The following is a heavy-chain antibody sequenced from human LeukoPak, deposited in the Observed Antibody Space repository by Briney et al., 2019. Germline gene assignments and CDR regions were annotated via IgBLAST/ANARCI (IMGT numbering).Heavy chain of an antibody. D-gene: IGHD2-2*01. CDR1: GYTFTSYG. Sequence: TSVKVSCKASGYTFTSYGISWVRQAPGQGLEWMGWISAYNGNTNYAQKLQGRVTMTTDTSTSTAYMELRSLRSDDTAVYYCARDRDPQVRTSRVCDYWGQGTLVTVSS. V-gene: IGHV1-18*01. CDR3: ARDRDPQVRTSRVCDY. CDR2: ISAYNGNT. J-gene: IGHJ4*02.